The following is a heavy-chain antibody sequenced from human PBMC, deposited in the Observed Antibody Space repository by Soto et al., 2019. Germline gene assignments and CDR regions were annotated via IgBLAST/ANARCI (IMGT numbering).Heavy chain of an antibody. D-gene: IGHD6-19*01. V-gene: IGHV1-69*02. J-gene: IGHJ3*02. CDR1: GGTFSSYT. CDR2: IIPILGIA. CDR3: ASLAVADVAFDS. Sequence: QVQLVQSGAEVKKPGSSVKVSCKASGGTFSSYTISWVRQAPGQGLEWMGRIIPILGIAKYAQKFQGRVTLTADKSTSTAYMELSSRRSEDTAVYYCASLAVADVAFDSWGQGTMVTVSS.